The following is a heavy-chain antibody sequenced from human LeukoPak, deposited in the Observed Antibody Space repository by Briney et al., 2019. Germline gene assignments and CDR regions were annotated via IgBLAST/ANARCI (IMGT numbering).Heavy chain of an antibody. CDR3: ARDRYGGYYYGMDV. CDR2: IYYSGST. CDR1: GGSISSSSYY. J-gene: IGHJ6*02. V-gene: IGHV4-39*07. Sequence: PSETLSLTCTVSGGSISSSSYYWGWVRQPPGKGLEWIGSIYYSGSTYYNPSLKSRVTISVDTSKNQFSLKLSSVTAADTAVYYCARDRYGGYYYGMDVWGQGTTVTVSS. D-gene: IGHD1-26*01.